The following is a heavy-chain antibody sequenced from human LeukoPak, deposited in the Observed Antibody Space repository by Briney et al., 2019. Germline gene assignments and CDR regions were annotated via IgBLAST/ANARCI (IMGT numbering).Heavy chain of an antibody. V-gene: IGHV3-21*01. Sequence: AGGSLRLSCAATGFTFSSYSMNWVRQAPGKGLEWVSSISSSSSYIYYADSVKGRFTISRDNAKNSLYLQMNSLRAEDTAVYYCARDYYDSSGYFHYYYYYMDVWGKGTTVTVSS. D-gene: IGHD3-22*01. J-gene: IGHJ6*03. CDR2: ISSSSSYI. CDR1: GFTFSSYS. CDR3: ARDYYDSSGYFHYYYYYMDV.